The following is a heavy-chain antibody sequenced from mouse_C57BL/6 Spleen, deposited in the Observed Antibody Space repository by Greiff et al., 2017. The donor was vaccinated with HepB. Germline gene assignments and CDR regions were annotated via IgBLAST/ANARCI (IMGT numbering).Heavy chain of an antibody. CDR3: AIGTAMDY. Sequence: QVHLKQSGAELVKPGASVKVSCKASGYTFTSYWMHWVKQRPGQGLEWIGRIHPSDSDTNYNQKFKGKATLTVDNSSSTAYMQLSSLTSEDSAVYYCAIGTAMDYWGQGTSVTVSS. J-gene: IGHJ4*01. V-gene: IGHV1-74*01. CDR2: IHPSDSDT. CDR1: GYTFTSYW.